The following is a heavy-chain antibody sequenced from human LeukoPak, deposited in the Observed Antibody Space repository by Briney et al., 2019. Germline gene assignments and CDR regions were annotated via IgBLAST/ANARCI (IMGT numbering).Heavy chain of an antibody. V-gene: IGHV4-30-2*01. CDR3: ARDLGATLYYYGSGSYPDAFDI. J-gene: IGHJ3*02. CDR2: IYHSGST. Sequence: SETLSLTCTVSGGSISSGGYYWSWIRQPPGKGLEWIGYIYHSGSTYYNPSLKSRVTISVDRSKNQFSLKLSSVTAADTAVYYCARDLGATLYYYGSGSYPDAFDIWGQGTMVTVSS. D-gene: IGHD3-10*01. CDR1: GGSISSGGYY.